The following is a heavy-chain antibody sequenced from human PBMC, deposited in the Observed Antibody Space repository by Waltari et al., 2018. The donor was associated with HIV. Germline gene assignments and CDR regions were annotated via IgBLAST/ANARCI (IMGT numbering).Heavy chain of an antibody. CDR1: GGTFSSYA. CDR3: ARDGLGYCSSTSCYDFDY. CDR2: IIPIFGTA. Sequence: QVQLVQSGAEVKKPGSSVKVSCKASGGTFSSYAISWVRQAPGQGLEWMGGIIPIFGTANYAQKFQGRVTITADESTSTAYMELSSLRSEDTAVYYCARDGLGYCSSTSCYDFDYWGQGTLVTVSS. J-gene: IGHJ4*02. V-gene: IGHV1-69*01. D-gene: IGHD2-2*01.